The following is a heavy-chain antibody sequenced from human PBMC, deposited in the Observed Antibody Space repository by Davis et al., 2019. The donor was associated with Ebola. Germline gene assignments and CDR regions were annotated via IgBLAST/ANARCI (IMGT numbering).Heavy chain of an antibody. CDR1: GFTFSSYS. V-gene: IGHV3-48*01. CDR3: ARDRQYGSGPRGAFDI. Sequence: GGSLRLSCAASGFTFSSYSMNWVRQAPGKGLEWVSYISSSSSTIYYADSVKGRFTISRDNAKNSLYLQMNSLRAEDTAVYYCARDRQYGSGPRGAFDIWGQGTMVTVSS. J-gene: IGHJ3*02. CDR2: ISSSSSTI. D-gene: IGHD3-10*01.